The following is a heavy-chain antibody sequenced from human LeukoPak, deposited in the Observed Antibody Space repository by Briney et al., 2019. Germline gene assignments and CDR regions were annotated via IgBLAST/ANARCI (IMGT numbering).Heavy chain of an antibody. CDR2: IGIRGDT. D-gene: IGHD6-19*01. V-gene: IGHV3-13*01. CDR3: ARGGIQVSGIDEFDY. CDR1: GFTFIDYD. J-gene: IGHJ4*02. Sequence: PGGSLRLSCAASGFTFIDYDMHLVRQVIGKGLEWVSAIGIRGDTHYSGSVKGRFTISRENAESSLYLQMNSLRAEDTAVYYCARGGIQVSGIDEFDYWGQGTLVTVSS.